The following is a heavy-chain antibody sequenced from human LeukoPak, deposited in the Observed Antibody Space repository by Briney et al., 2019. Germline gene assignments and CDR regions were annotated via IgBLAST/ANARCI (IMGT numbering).Heavy chain of an antibody. D-gene: IGHD3-22*01. CDR2: VFHSGST. CDR3: ARAGNGYYPFDY. V-gene: IGHV4-59*01. CDR1: GDSISTYY. Sequence: SETLSLTCTVSGDSISTYYWSWIRQPPGKGLEWIGYVFHSGSTNYNPSLKSRVTILVDTSKNQFSLIPTSVTAADTAVYYCARAGNGYYPFDYWGQGTLVTVSS. J-gene: IGHJ4*02.